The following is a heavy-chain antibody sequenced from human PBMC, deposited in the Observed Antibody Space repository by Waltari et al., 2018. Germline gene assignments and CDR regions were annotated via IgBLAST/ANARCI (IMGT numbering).Heavy chain of an antibody. CDR3: LRNDYV. D-gene: IGHD3-10*02. CDR1: GFTFSRHW. V-gene: IGHV3-7*01. Sequence: EVQLVESGGGLVQPGGSLRLSCTASGFTFSRHWMSWDRQAPGKGMELVANIKQYGSEKDYVDSVKGRFINSRDNAKNSRYLQMNSLGAEDTAVYYWLRNDYVWGQGTLVTVSS. CDR2: IKQYGSEK. J-gene: IGHJ4*02.